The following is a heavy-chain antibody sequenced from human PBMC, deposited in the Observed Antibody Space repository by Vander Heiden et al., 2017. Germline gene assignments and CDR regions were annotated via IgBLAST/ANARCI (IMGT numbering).Heavy chain of an antibody. V-gene: IGHV3-23*01. CDR1: GFTFRSYP. D-gene: IGHD3-10*01. CDR2: SRGSGGST. Sequence: EVQLLESGGGLVQPGGSLRLSCAASGFTFRSYPMSLVRQAPGKGLEWVSASRGSGGSTYYADSVKGRCTISRDNSKNTLYLQMNSLRAEDTAVYYCAKDFVGSGSYAPGFYWGQGTLVTVSS. CDR3: AKDFVGSGSYAPGFY. J-gene: IGHJ4*02.